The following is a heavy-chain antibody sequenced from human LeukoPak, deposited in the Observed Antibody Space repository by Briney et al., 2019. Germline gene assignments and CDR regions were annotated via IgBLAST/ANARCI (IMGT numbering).Heavy chain of an antibody. CDR2: ISAYNGNT. V-gene: IGHV1-18*01. J-gene: IGHJ3*02. D-gene: IGHD3-10*01. CDR3: ARDYSYGSGSSDI. Sequence: VASVTVSCKASGYTFTSYGISWVRQAPGPGLEWMGWISAYNGNTNYAQKLQGRVTMTTDTSTSTAYMELRSMRCDDTVVYYCARDYSYGSGSSDIWGQGTMVTASS. CDR1: GYTFTSYG.